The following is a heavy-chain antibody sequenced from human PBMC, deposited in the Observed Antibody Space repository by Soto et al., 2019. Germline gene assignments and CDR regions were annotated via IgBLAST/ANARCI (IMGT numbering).Heavy chain of an antibody. CDR3: ARQIYDSDTGPNFQYYFDS. J-gene: IGHJ4*02. Sequence: PGESLKICCKGSGYSFAVDWITGVRQKPRKGLEWMGRIDPSDSQTYYSPSFRGHVTISATKSITTVFLQWSSLRASDTAMYYCARQIYDSDTGPNFQYYFDSWGQGTPVTVSS. D-gene: IGHD3-22*01. CDR1: GYSFAVDW. CDR2: IDPSDSQT. V-gene: IGHV5-10-1*01.